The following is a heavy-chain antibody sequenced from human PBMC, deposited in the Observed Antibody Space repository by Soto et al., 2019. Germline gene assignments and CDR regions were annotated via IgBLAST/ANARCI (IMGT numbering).Heavy chain of an antibody. CDR2: IYYSGST. D-gene: IGHD2-2*01. CDR1: GGSISSGDYY. Sequence: PSETLSLTCTVSGGSISSGDYYWTWIRQPPGKGLEWIGYIYYSGSTYYNPSLKSRLTISVDTSKNQFSLKLSSVTAADTAVYYCARTPVRYCISTSCYGANWFDPWGQGTLVTV. CDR3: ARTPVRYCISTSCYGANWFDP. J-gene: IGHJ5*02. V-gene: IGHV4-30-4*01.